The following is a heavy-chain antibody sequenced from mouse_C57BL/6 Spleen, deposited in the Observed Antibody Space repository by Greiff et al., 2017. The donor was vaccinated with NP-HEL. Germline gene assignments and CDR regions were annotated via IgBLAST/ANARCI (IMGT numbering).Heavy chain of an antibody. CDR2: ISNGGGST. J-gene: IGHJ3*01. CDR1: GFTFSDYY. Sequence: EVQGVESGGGLVQPGGSLKLSCAASGFTFSDYYMYWVRQTPEKRLEWVAYISNGGGSTYYPDTVKGRFTISRDNAKNTLYLQMSRLKSEDTAMYYCARRDYYGSSGFAYWGQGTLVTVSA. CDR3: ARRDYYGSSGFAY. V-gene: IGHV5-12*01. D-gene: IGHD1-1*01.